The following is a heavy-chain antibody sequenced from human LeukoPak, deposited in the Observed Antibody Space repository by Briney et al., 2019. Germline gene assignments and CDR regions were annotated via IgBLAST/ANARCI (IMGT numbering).Heavy chain of an antibody. CDR2: INHSGST. CDR3: ARDPYYYGSGSYYNRPGDY. CDR1: GGSISSYY. V-gene: IGHV4-34*01. Sequence: SETLSLTCTVSGGSISSYYWSWIRQPPGKGLEWIGEINHSGSTNYNPSLKSRVTISVDTSKNQFSLKLSSVTAADTAVYYCARDPYYYGSGSYYNRPGDYWGQGTLVTVSS. D-gene: IGHD3-10*01. J-gene: IGHJ4*02.